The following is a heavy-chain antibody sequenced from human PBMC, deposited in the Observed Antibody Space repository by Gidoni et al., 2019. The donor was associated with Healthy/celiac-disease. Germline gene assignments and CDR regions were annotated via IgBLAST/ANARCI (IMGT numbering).Heavy chain of an antibody. CDR1: GFTFSSYS. Sequence: EVQLVESGGGLVKPGGSLRLSCAASGFTFSSYSMNWVRQAPGKGLEWVSSISSSSSYIYYADSVKGRFTISRDNAKNSLYLQMNSLRAEDTAVYYCARTSTGSSDYYDSSGYFDYWGQGTLVTVSS. CDR2: ISSSSSYI. CDR3: ARTSTGSSDYYDSSGYFDY. V-gene: IGHV3-21*01. J-gene: IGHJ4*02. D-gene: IGHD3-22*01.